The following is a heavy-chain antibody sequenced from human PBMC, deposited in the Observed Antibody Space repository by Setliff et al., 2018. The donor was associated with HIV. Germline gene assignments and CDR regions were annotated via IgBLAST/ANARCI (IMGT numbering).Heavy chain of an antibody. V-gene: IGHV1-2*02. CDR3: ARNPRIAVAGTDYYYYMDV. J-gene: IGHJ6*03. CDR1: GYTFTGYY. D-gene: IGHD6-19*01. CDR2: INPNNGGT. Sequence: ASVKVSCKASGYTFTGYYMHWVRQAPGQGLEWMGWINPNNGGTNYAQKFQGRVTMTRDTSTSTAYMELSSLRSEDTAVYYCARNPRIAVAGTDYYYYMDVWGKGTTVTVSS.